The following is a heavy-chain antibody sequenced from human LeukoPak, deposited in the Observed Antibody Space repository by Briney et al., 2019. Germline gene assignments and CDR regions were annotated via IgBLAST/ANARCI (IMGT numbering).Heavy chain of an antibody. CDR1: GGSISSSSYY. CDR2: IYYSGST. D-gene: IGHD2-2*01. J-gene: IGHJ4*02. Sequence: PSETLSLTCTVSGGSISSSSYYWGWIRQPPGKGLEWIGSIYYSGSTYYNPSLKSRVTISVDTSKNQFSLKLSSVTAADTAVYYCARQDGRYQPTDYWGQGTLVTVSS. V-gene: IGHV4-39*01. CDR3: ARQDGRYQPTDY.